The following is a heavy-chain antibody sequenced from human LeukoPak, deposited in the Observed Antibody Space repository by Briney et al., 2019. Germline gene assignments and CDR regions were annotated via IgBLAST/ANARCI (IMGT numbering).Heavy chain of an antibody. CDR2: ISYDGSNK. J-gene: IGHJ3*02. Sequence: GESLRLSCAASGFTFSSYGMHWVRQAPGKGLEWVAVISYDGSNKYYADSVKGRFTISRDNSKNTLYLQMNSLRAEDTAVYYCAKDQGLVVVAATDAFDIWGQGTMVTVSS. CDR1: GFTFSSYG. CDR3: AKDQGLVVVAATDAFDI. D-gene: IGHD2-15*01. V-gene: IGHV3-30*18.